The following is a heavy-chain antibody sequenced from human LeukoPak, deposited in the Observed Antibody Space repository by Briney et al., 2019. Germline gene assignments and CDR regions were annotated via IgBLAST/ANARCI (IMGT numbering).Heavy chain of an antibody. CDR3: AGHKGTYFYDSDSGRPFVPYFDY. CDR1: GDTFSSYS. J-gene: IGHJ4*02. V-gene: IGHV1-69*05. D-gene: IGHD3-22*01. CDR2: IIPLFGTV. Sequence: SVKVSCKASGDTFSSYSITWIRQAPGQGLEWVGGIIPLFGTVDHAEEVQGRVTITTDESTSTAYMELTSLRSADTAVYYCAGHKGTYFYDSDSGRPFVPYFDYWGQGTLVTVSS.